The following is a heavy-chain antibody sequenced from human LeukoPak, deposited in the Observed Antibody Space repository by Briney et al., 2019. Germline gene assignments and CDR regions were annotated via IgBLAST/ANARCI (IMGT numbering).Heavy chain of an antibody. D-gene: IGHD2-2*01. CDR3: ARGEPAYCSSNSCSYDY. CDR2: INHSGST. J-gene: IGHJ4*02. Sequence: SETLSLTCAIYGGSFSGYYWSWIRQPPGKGPEWIGEINHSGSTYYNPSLKSRATISVDTSKNQFSLKLNSVTAADTAVYYCARGEPAYCSSNSCSYDYWGQGTLVTVSS. CDR1: GGSFSGYY. V-gene: IGHV4-34*01.